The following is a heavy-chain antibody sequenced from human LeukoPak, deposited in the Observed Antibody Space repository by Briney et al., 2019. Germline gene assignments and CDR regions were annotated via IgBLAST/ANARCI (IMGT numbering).Heavy chain of an antibody. J-gene: IGHJ5*02. D-gene: IGHD2-2*03. CDR1: GGSIGSGTYY. CDR2: IYYSGST. V-gene: IGHV4-39*07. CDR3: ARLLRVGYCSTTSCNWFDP. Sequence: SETLSLTCTVSGGSIGSGTYYWGWIRQSPGKGLEWIGSIYYSGSTYYNPSLKSRVTISVDTSKNQFSLKLSSVTAADTAVYYCARLLRVGYCSTTSCNWFDPWGQGTLVTVSS.